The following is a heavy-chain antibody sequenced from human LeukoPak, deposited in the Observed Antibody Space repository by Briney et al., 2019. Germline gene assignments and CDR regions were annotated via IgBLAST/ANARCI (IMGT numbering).Heavy chain of an antibody. D-gene: IGHD3-10*01. J-gene: IGHJ4*02. V-gene: IGHV1-58*01. Sequence: ASVKVSCKASGFTFTSSAVQWVRQARGQRLEWIGWIVVGSGNTNYAQKFQERVTITRDMSTSTAYMELSSLRSEDTGVYYCASANYYGSGSYYETDYGGQGTLVSVSS. CDR1: GFTFTSSA. CDR2: IVVGSGNT. CDR3: ASANYYGSGSYYETDY.